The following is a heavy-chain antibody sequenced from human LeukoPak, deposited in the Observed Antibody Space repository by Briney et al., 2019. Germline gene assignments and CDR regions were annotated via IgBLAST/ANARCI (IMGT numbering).Heavy chain of an antibody. Sequence: SVKVSCKASGGTFGSYAISWVRQAPGQGLEWMGGSIHIFGTANYAQKFQGRVTITADKSTSTAYMELSSLRSEDTAVYYCARYTSGWYYFDYWGQGTLVTVSS. CDR2: SIHIFGTA. J-gene: IGHJ4*02. V-gene: IGHV1-69*06. CDR1: GGTFGSYA. CDR3: ARYTSGWYYFDY. D-gene: IGHD6-19*01.